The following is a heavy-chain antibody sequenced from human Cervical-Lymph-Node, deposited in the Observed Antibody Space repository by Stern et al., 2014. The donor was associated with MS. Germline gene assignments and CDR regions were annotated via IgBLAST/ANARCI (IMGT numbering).Heavy chain of an antibody. CDR2: MNPNRGKP. D-gene: IGHD4-11*01. CDR3: AFSPTVTSTGFGP. CDR1: GYTFASYD. V-gene: IGHV1-8*01. J-gene: IGHJ5*02. Sequence: QVQLVQSGAEVKKPGASVKVSCKASGYTFASYDINWVRQAAGQGLEWMGWMNPNRGKPGYAQKFQGRVTMTRNASISTAYMELSSLSSEDTAVYYCAFSPTVTSTGFGPWGQGTLVTVSS.